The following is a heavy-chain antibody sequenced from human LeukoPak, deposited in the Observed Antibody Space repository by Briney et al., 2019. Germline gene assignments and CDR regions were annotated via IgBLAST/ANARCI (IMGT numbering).Heavy chain of an antibody. D-gene: IGHD1-26*01. J-gene: IGHJ4*02. CDR1: GFAFSSYA. V-gene: IGHV3-64D*06. CDR2: ITNNGGTT. Sequence: SGGSLRLSCSASGFAFSSYAMHWVRQAPGKGLEYLSGITNNGGTTYHADSVKGRFTISRDNPKNTLYFQMSSLRAEDTAVYYCVKVSSTVGATYFDYWGQGTLVTVSS. CDR3: VKVSSTVGATYFDY.